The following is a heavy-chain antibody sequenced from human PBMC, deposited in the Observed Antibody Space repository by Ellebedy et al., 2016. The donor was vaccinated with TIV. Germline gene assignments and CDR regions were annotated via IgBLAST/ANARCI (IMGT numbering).Heavy chain of an antibody. Sequence: PGGSLRLSCAASGFTFRDHYMDWVRQAPGKGLEWVGFIRSKAYGGTTEYAASVKGRFTISRDDSKNLLYLQMNSLKTEDTAVYYCARDTERTDRGRYVGDYWGQGTLVTVSS. D-gene: IGHD1-26*01. CDR3: ARDTERTDRGRYVGDY. CDR2: IRSKAYGGTT. J-gene: IGHJ4*02. CDR1: GFTFRDHY. V-gene: IGHV3-72*01.